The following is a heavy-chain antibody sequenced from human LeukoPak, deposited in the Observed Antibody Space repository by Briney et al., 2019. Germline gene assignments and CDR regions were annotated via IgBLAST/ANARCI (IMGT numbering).Heavy chain of an antibody. J-gene: IGHJ4*02. CDR2: IWYDGSNK. CDR1: GFTFSSYG. D-gene: IGHD3-10*01. V-gene: IGHV3-33*01. CDR3: ARDSHYYGSGTIDY. Sequence: GRSLRLSCAASGFTFSSYGMHWVRQAPGKGLEWVAVIWYDGSNKYYADSVKGRITISRDNSKNTLYLQMNSLRAEDTAVYYCARDSHYYGSGTIDYWGQGTLVTISS.